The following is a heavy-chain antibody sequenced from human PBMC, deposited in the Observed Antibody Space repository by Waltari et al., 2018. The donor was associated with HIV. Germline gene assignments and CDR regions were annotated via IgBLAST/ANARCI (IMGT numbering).Heavy chain of an antibody. CDR2: IYYSGST. D-gene: IGHD1-26*01. CDR1: GGSISSGGYY. J-gene: IGHJ3*02. V-gene: IGHV4-31*03. Sequence: QVQLQESGPGLVKPSQTLSLTCTVSGGSISSGGYYWSWTRQHPGKGLEWIGYIYYSGSTYYNPSLKSRVTISVDTSKNQFSLKLSSVTAADTAVYYCARDSGSGGDVGAFDIWGQGTMVTVSS. CDR3: ARDSGSGGDVGAFDI.